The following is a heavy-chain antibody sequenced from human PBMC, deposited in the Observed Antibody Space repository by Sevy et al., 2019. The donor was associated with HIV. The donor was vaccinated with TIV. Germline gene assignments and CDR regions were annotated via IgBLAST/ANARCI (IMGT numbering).Heavy chain of an antibody. V-gene: IGHV3-7*01. CDR1: GFTFSSYW. D-gene: IGHD6-13*01. Sequence: GGSLRLSCAGSGFTFSSYWMTWVRQAPGTGLEWVANIKQDGSMKYYVNSVKGRFTISRDNAKNSVYLQMNSLRAKDTAIYYCARSIAAIGPDYWGQGTLVTVSS. CDR3: ARSIAAIGPDY. CDR2: IKQDGSMK. J-gene: IGHJ4*02.